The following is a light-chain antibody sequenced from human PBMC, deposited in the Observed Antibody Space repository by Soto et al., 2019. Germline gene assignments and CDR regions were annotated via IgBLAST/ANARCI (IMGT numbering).Light chain of an antibody. J-gene: IGKJ4*02. V-gene: IGKV3D-15*01. CDR2: DAS. CDR3: EQYHEWPLT. CDR1: QSVSSN. Sequence: ETLMTQSPGTLSVSPGDRATLSCMASQSVSSNLAWYQQKPGQAPRLLIYDASARATGIPARFNGSGSGAEFTLTISSLQSEDVAIYYCEQYHEWPLTFGGGTEVEIK.